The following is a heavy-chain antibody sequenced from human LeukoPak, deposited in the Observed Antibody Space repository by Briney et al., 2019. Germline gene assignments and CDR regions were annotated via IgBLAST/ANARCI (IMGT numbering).Heavy chain of an antibody. CDR3: ARDLTAMVTLFDY. V-gene: IGHV3-30-3*01. CDR1: GFTFSSYA. D-gene: IGHD5-18*01. J-gene: IGHJ4*02. CDR2: ISYDGSNK. Sequence: GGSLRLSCAASGFTFSSYAMQWVRQAPGKGLEWVAVISYDGSNKYYADSVKGRFTISRDNSKNTLYLQMNSLRAEDTAVYYCARDLTAMVTLFDYWGQGTLVTVSS.